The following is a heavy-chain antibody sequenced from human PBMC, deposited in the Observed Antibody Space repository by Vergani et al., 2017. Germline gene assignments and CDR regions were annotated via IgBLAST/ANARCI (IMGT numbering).Heavy chain of an antibody. Sequence: EVQLVESGGGLVQPGGSLRLSCAASGFTFSSYEMNWVRQAPGKGLEWVSYISSSGSTIYYADSVKGRFTISRDNAKNSLYLQMNSLRAEDTAVYYCARVHYYDSSGYPDFDYWGQGTLVTVSS. J-gene: IGHJ4*02. CDR2: ISSSGSTI. V-gene: IGHV3-48*03. CDR3: ARVHYYDSSGYPDFDY. CDR1: GFTFSSYE. D-gene: IGHD3-22*01.